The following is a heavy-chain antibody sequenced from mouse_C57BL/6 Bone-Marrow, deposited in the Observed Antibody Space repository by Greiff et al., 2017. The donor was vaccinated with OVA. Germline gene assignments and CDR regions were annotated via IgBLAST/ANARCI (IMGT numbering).Heavy chain of an antibody. Sequence: QVQLQQSGPGLVQPSQSLSITCTVSGFSLTSYGVHWVRQSPGKGLEWLGVIWSGGSTDYNAAFISRLSISKDNSKSQVFFKMNRLQADDTAIYYCARKNCYAMDYWGQGTSVTVSS. CDR1: GFSLTSYG. J-gene: IGHJ4*01. CDR3: ARKNCYAMDY. V-gene: IGHV2-2*01. D-gene: IGHD4-1*01. CDR2: IWSGGST.